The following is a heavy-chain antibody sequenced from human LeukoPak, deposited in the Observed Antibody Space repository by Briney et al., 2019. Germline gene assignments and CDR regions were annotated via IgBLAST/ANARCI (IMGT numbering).Heavy chain of an antibody. CDR2: ISAYNGNT. V-gene: IGHV1-18*01. CDR3: ASTTHYCSGGSCYSGYFDY. Sequence: ASVKVSCKASGYTFTSYGISWVRPAPGQGLEWMGWISAYNGNTNYAQKLQGRVTMTTDTSTSTAYMELRSLRSDDTAVYYCASTTHYCSGGSCYSGYFDYWGQGTLVTVSS. D-gene: IGHD2-15*01. J-gene: IGHJ4*02. CDR1: GYTFTSYG.